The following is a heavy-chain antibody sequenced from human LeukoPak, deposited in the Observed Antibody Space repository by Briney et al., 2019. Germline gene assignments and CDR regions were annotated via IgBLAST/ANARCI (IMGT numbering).Heavy chain of an antibody. J-gene: IGHJ4*02. V-gene: IGHV3-23*01. D-gene: IGHD2-15*01. CDR2: ITDVGDI. Sequence: GGSLRLSCAASGLTFSKSALTWVRQAPGKGLEWVSTITDVGDIFYTYSVRGRFTISRVNSKNTVYMQMDGLRAEDTAVYYCTRDRGGSPTDVFDYWGQGTLVTVSS. CDR3: TRDRGGSPTDVFDY. CDR1: GLTFSKSA.